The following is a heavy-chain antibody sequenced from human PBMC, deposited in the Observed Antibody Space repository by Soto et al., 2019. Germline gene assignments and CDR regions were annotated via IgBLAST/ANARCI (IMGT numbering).Heavy chain of an antibody. J-gene: IGHJ6*02. CDR1: GFTFSSYA. CDR3: AKGGPLGANKPYYYYGMDV. Sequence: QSGGSLRLSCAASGFTFSSYAMSWVRQAPGKGLEWVSAISGSGGSTYYADSVKGRFTISRDNSKNTLYLQMNSLRAEDTAVYYCAKGGPLGANKPYYYYGMDVWGQGTTVTVSS. CDR2: ISGSGGST. D-gene: IGHD1-26*01. V-gene: IGHV3-23*01.